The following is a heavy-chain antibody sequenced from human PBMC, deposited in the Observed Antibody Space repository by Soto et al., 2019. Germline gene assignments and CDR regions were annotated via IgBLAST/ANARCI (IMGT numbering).Heavy chain of an antibody. CDR3: ARVGATVTWYYGMDV. V-gene: IGHV3-74*01. CDR1: GFTFSSYW. J-gene: IGHJ6*02. D-gene: IGHD4-17*01. Sequence: EVQLVESWGGLVQPGGSLRLSCAASGFTFSSYWMHWVRQAPGKGLVWVSRINSDGSSTSYADSVKGRFTISRDNAKNTLYLQMNSLRAEDTAVYYCARVGATVTWYYGMDVWGQGTTVTVSS. CDR2: INSDGSST.